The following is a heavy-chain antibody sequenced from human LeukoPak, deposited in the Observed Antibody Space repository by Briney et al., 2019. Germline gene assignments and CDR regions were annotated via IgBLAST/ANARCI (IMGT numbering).Heavy chain of an antibody. D-gene: IGHD1-14*01. CDR2: IAYDGSRA. CDR3: TRYNNDHFDY. Sequence: PGGSLRLSCAGSGFTFGGYGMHWFCQTPGKGLEWVAVIAYDGSRAFYADSVKGRFTIPRDNSKNTMSVQMDDLRAEDTAVYYCTRYNNDHFDYWGQGTLVTVSS. CDR1: GFTFGGYG. J-gene: IGHJ4*02. V-gene: IGHV3-33*01.